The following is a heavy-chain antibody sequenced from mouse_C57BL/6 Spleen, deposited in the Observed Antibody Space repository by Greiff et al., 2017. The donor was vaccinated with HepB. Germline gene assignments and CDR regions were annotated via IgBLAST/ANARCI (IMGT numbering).Heavy chain of an antibody. J-gene: IGHJ2*01. Sequence: QVQLQQPGAELVKPGASVKLSCKASGYTFTSYWMHWVKQRPGQGLEWIGMIHPNSGSTNYNEKFKSKATLTVDKSSSTAYMQLSSLTSEDSAVYYCAREVILYYGRGGVFDYWGQGTTLTVSS. CDR2: IHPNSGST. D-gene: IGHD1-1*01. V-gene: IGHV1-64*01. CDR1: GYTFTSYW. CDR3: AREVILYYGRGGVFDY.